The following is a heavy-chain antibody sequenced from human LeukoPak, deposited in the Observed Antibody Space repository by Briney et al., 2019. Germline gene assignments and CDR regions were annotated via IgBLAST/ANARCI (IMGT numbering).Heavy chain of an antibody. Sequence: AASVKVSCKASGYTFTGYYMHWVRQAPGQGLEWMGWINPNSGGTNYAQKFQGRVTMTRDTSISTAYMELRSLRSDDTAVYYCARDNGNYYYYYAMDVWGQGTTVTVSS. J-gene: IGHJ6*02. CDR1: GYTFTGYY. CDR2: INPNSGGT. D-gene: IGHD2-8*01. CDR3: ARDNGNYYYYYAMDV. V-gene: IGHV1-2*02.